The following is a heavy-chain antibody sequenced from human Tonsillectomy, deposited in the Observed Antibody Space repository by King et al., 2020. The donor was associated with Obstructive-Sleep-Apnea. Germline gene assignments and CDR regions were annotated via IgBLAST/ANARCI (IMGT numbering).Heavy chain of an antibody. CDR1: GFTFSSFV. CDR3: ARSYDSSSGPHD. Sequence: VQLVESGGGLVQPGGSLRLSCAASGFTFSSFVMNWVRQAPGKGLEWVSGISGSADSTYHADSVKGRFTISRDNSKHTLYLQMNSLRAEDTALYYCARSYDSSSGPHDWGQGTLVTVSS. CDR2: ISGSADST. V-gene: IGHV3-23*04. J-gene: IGHJ4*02. D-gene: IGHD3-3*01.